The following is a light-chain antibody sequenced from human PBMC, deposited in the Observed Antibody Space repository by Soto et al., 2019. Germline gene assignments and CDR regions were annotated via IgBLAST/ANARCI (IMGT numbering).Light chain of an antibody. V-gene: IGLV4-60*02. Sequence: QSVLTQSSSASASLGSSVKLTCTLSSGHSSYIIAWHQQQPGKAPRYLMKLEGSGSYNKGSGVPDRFSGSSSGADRYLTISIHQFEDEANYYRETWDSNTRVFGGGTKLTVL. CDR1: SGHSSYI. J-gene: IGLJ2*01. CDR2: LEGSGSY. CDR3: ETWDSNTRV.